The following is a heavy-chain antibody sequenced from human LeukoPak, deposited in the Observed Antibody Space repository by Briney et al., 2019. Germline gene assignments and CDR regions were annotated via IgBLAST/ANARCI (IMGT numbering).Heavy chain of an antibody. CDR2: INPNSGGT. CDR1: GGTFSSYA. CDR3: AREPTVLYYFDY. D-gene: IGHD4-11*01. V-gene: IGHV1-2*02. J-gene: IGHJ4*02. Sequence: ASVKVSCKASGGTFSSYAISWVRQAPGQGLEWMGWINPNSGGTNYAQKFQGGVTMTRDTSISTAYMELSRLRSDDTAVYYCAREPTVLYYFDYWGQGTLVTVSS.